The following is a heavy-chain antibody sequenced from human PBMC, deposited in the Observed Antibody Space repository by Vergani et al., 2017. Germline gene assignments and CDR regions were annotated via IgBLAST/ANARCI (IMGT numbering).Heavy chain of an antibody. Sequence: QVTLKESGPVLVKPTETPTMTCSVSGFSLSNARMGVSWIRQPPGKALEWLAHIFSNDEKSYSTSLKSRLTISKDTSKSQVVLTMTNMDPVDTATYYCARTKLILRYFDWFWDYWGQGTLVTVSS. J-gene: IGHJ4*02. CDR2: IFSNDEK. D-gene: IGHD3-9*01. CDR1: GFSLSNARMG. CDR3: ARTKLILRYFDWFWDY. V-gene: IGHV2-26*01.